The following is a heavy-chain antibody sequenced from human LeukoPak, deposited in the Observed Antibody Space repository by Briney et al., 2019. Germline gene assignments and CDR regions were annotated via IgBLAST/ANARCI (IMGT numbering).Heavy chain of an antibody. D-gene: IGHD3-22*01. V-gene: IGHV1-69*04. Sequence: SVKVSCKASGGTFSSYVISWVRQAPGQGLEWMGRIIPILGIANYAQKFQGRVTITADKSTSTAYMELSSLRSEDTAVYYCARDASGGSSGYYIKIFDYWGQGTLVTVSS. CDR2: IIPILGIA. CDR1: GGTFSSYV. CDR3: ARDASGGSSGYYIKIFDY. J-gene: IGHJ4*02.